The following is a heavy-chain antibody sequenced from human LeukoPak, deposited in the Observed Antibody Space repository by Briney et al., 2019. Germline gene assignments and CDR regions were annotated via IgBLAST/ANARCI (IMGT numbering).Heavy chain of an antibody. V-gene: IGHV4-4*07. J-gene: IGHJ4*02. D-gene: IGHD5-24*01. Sequence: SETLSLTCTVSGGSICSYYWRWIRQPAGKGLEWIGRIYTSGSTKYNTSLKSRVTMSADTSKNQFSLKLSSVTAADTAVYYCARAREQYGYNSPYYFDYWGQGTLVTVSS. CDR3: ARAREQYGYNSPYYFDY. CDR1: GGSICSYY. CDR2: IYTSGST.